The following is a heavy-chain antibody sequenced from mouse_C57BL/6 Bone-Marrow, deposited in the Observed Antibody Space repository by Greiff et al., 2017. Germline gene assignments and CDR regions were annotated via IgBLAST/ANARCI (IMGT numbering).Heavy chain of an antibody. V-gene: IGHV5-17*01. D-gene: IGHD1-1*01. CDR1: GFTFSDYG. CDR3: ARGLRLLRYRMDY. Sequence: EVQGVESGGGLVKPGGSLKLSCAASGFTFSDYGMHWVRQAPEKGLEWVAYISSGSSTIYYADTVKGRFTISRDNAKNTLFLQMTSLRYEDTAMYYCARGLRLLRYRMDYWGQGTSVTVSS. CDR2: ISSGSSTI. J-gene: IGHJ4*01.